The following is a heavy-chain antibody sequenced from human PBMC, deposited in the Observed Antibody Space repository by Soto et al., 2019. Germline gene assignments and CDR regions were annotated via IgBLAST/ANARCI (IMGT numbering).Heavy chain of an antibody. CDR2: INHSGST. V-gene: IGHV4-34*01. D-gene: IGHD5-18*01. CDR1: GGSFSGYY. Sequence: QVQLQQWGAGLLKPSETLSLTCAVYGGSFSGYYWSWIRQPPGKGLEWIGEINHSGSTNYNPSLKSRVTISVDTSKNQFSLKLSSVTAADTAVYYCARGSGYSYAQSRLDYWGQGTLVTVSS. J-gene: IGHJ4*02. CDR3: ARGSGYSYAQSRLDY.